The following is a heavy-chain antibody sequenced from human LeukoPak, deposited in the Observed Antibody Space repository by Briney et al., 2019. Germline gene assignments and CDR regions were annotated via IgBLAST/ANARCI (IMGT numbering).Heavy chain of an antibody. CDR1: GGSFSGYY. V-gene: IGHV4-34*01. Sequence: PSETLSLTCAVYGGSFSGYYWSWIRQPPGKGLEWIGEINHSGSTNYNPSLKSRVTISVDTSKNQFSLKLSSVTAADTAVYYCAGSTYYYGSGTVYYYYYMDVWGKGTTVTISS. CDR2: INHSGST. D-gene: IGHD3-10*01. CDR3: AGSTYYYGSGTVYYYYYMDV. J-gene: IGHJ6*03.